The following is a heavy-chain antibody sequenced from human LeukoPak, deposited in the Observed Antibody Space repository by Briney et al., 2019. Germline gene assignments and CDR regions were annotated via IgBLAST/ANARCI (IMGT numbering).Heavy chain of an antibody. D-gene: IGHD3-22*01. CDR2: IGSSGSPT. Sequence: GGSLRLSCAASGFAFSSYNMNWVRQAPGKGLEWISYIGSSGSPTHYADSVRGRFTISRDNAKNSLYLQMNSLRDDNTALYYCARRPYSDTSGRLSDVWGQGTTVTVSS. CDR1: GFAFSSYN. J-gene: IGHJ6*02. V-gene: IGHV3-48*02. CDR3: ARRPYSDTSGRLSDV.